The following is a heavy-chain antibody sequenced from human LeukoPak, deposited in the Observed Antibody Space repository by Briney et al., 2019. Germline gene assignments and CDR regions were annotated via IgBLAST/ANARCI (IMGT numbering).Heavy chain of an antibody. CDR3: ARDSYYFDGSGHKGYFDY. V-gene: IGHV3-48*03. J-gene: IGHJ4*02. CDR1: GFTFSSYE. D-gene: IGHD3-22*01. Sequence: PGGSLRLSCAASGFTFSSYEMNWVRQAPGKGLEWVSYIIRSVSTKYYPDSVKGRFTISRDNAKNSLFLQMNSLRAEDTAVYYCARDSYYFDGSGHKGYFDYWGQGTLVTVSS. CDR2: IIRSVSTK.